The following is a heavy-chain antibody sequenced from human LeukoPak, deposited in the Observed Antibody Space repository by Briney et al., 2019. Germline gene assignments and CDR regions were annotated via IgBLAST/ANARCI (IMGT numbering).Heavy chain of an antibody. CDR2: IYSSGST. CDR1: GGSISNYY. CDR3: ARASGSSGWYAFDF. J-gene: IGHJ4*02. V-gene: IGHV4-4*07. D-gene: IGHD6-19*01. Sequence: PSETLSLTCTVSGGSISNYYWSWIRQPAGKGLEWIGRIYSSGSTNYNPSLKSRVTMSVDTSKNQFSLTLKSVTAADTAVYNCARASGSSGWYAFDFWGQGTLVTVSS.